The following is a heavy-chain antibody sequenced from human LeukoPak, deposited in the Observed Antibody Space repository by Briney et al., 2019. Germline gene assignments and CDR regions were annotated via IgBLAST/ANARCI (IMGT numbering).Heavy chain of an antibody. Sequence: GGSLRLSCAASGFTFSSYAMSWVRQAPGKGLEWVSSISGSGGSTYYADSVKGRFTISRDNSKNTLYLQMNSLRAEDTAVYYCARGWLALFDYWGQGTLVTVSS. V-gene: IGHV3-23*01. CDR3: ARGWLALFDY. CDR2: ISGSGGST. J-gene: IGHJ4*02. D-gene: IGHD5-24*01. CDR1: GFTFSSYA.